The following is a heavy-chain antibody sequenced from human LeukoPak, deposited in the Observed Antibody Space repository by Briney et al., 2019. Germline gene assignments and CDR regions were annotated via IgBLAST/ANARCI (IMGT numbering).Heavy chain of an antibody. CDR2: IIPILGIA. V-gene: IGHV1-69*04. CDR1: GGTFSSYA. D-gene: IGHD3-10*01. CDR3: AREHFAGFGEFSVYYFDY. Sequence: ASVKVSCKASGGTFSSYAISWVRQAPGQGLEWMGRIIPILGIANYAQKFQGRVTITADKSTSTAYMELSSLRSEDTAVYYCAREHFAGFGEFSVYYFDYWGQGTLVTVSS. J-gene: IGHJ4*02.